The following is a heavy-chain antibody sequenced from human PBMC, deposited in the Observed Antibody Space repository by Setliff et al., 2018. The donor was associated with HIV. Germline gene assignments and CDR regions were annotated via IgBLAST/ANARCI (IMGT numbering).Heavy chain of an antibody. J-gene: IGHJ4*02. CDR1: GGSISTDY. D-gene: IGHD3-10*01. Sequence: SETLSLPCTVSGGSISTDYWTWVRQSAGKGLEWIGRIQTSERTKYNPSPNSRVTVSIDTPKNQFSLDLTSVTAADTAVYYCARGGYGSGNAYYFADWGQGTPVTVS. V-gene: IGHV4-4*07. CDR3: ARGGYGSGNAYYFAD. CDR2: IQTSERT.